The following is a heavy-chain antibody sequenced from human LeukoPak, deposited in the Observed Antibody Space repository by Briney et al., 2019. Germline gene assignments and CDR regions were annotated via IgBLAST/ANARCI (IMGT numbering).Heavy chain of an antibody. D-gene: IGHD3-9*01. CDR2: INWNGGST. V-gene: IGHV3-20*04. Sequence: GGSLRLXCAASGFTFDDYGMSWVRQAPGKGLEWVSGINWNGGSTGYADSVKGRFTISRDNAKNSLYLQMNSPRAEDTALYYCARRGHDILTGNYDYYYYMDVWGKGTTVTVSS. CDR3: ARRGHDILTGNYDYYYYMDV. J-gene: IGHJ6*03. CDR1: GFTFDDYG.